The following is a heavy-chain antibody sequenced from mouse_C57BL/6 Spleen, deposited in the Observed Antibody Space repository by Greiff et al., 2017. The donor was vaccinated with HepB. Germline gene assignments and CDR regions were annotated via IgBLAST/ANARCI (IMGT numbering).Heavy chain of an antibody. Sequence: QVQLKQPGAELVMPGASVKLSCKASGYTFTSYWMHWVKQRPGQGLEWIGEIDPSDSYTNYNQKFKGKSTLTVDKSSSTAYMQLSSLTSEDSAVYYCARSDYSNYAMDYWGQGTSVTVSS. CDR1: GYTFTSYW. J-gene: IGHJ4*01. CDR3: ARSDYSNYAMDY. CDR2: IDPSDSYT. D-gene: IGHD2-5*01. V-gene: IGHV1-69*01.